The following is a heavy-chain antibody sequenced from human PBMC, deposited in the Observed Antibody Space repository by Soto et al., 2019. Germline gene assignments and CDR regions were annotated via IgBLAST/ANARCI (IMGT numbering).Heavy chain of an antibody. CDR3: ARGYSGSYLGDSYY. Sequence: ASVKVSCKASGYTFTSYDINWVRQATGQGLEWMGWMNPNSGNTGYAQKFQGRVTRTRNTSISTAYMELSSLRSEDTAVYYCARGYSGSYLGDSYYWGQGTLVTVSS. J-gene: IGHJ4*02. V-gene: IGHV1-8*01. D-gene: IGHD1-26*01. CDR1: GYTFTSYD. CDR2: MNPNSGNT.